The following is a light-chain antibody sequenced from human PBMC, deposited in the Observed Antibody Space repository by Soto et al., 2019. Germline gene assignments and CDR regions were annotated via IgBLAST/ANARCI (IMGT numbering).Light chain of an antibody. CDR3: QQSYSTPPT. CDR2: AAS. J-gene: IGKJ1*01. V-gene: IGKV1-39*01. CDR1: QSISSW. Sequence: DIPMTRSPSPLSASLGDRITITWLASQSISSWLAWYQQKPGKAPKLLIYAASSLQSGVPSRFSGSGSGTDFTLTISSLQPEDFATYYCQQSYSTPPTFGQGTNVDIK.